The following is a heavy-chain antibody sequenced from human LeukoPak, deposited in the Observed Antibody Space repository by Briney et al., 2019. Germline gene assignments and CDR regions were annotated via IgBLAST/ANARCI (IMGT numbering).Heavy chain of an antibody. D-gene: IGHD3-16*01. V-gene: IGHV3-13*01. CDR3: ARGDYSYSGMDV. J-gene: IGHJ6*02. CDR2: IHTAGDT. Sequence: PGGSLRLSRAASGFTISNYDMHWVRQKPGKGLEWVSTIHTAGDTYYPDSVKGRFAISRENAKNSLSLQMNSLRAGDTAVYYCARGDYSYSGMDVWGQGTTVTVSS. CDR1: GFTISNYD.